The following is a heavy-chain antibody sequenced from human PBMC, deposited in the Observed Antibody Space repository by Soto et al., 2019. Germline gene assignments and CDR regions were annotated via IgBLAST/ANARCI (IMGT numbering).Heavy chain of an antibody. CDR2: MYHSGDT. CDR1: GYSISSGYY. V-gene: IGHV4-38-2*01. CDR3: ARKAMRGAAFDF. J-gene: IGHJ3*01. Sequence: PSETLSLTCAVSGYSISSGYYWGWIRQPPGKGLEWIGNMYHSGDTYYNPSLKSRVAISVDTSKNHFSLKLSSVTAADTAVYYCARKAMRGAAFDFWGQGTMGT.